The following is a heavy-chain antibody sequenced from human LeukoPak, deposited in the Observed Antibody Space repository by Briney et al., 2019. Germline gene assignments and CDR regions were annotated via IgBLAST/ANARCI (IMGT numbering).Heavy chain of an antibody. Sequence: PGGSLRLSCAASGFTFSSYAMSWVRQAPGKGLEWVSAISGSGGSTYYADSVKGRFTISRDNAKNSLYLQMNSLRAEDTAVYYCARDRWELLLSYYYYGMDVWGQGTTVTVSS. D-gene: IGHD1-26*01. CDR2: ISGSGGST. CDR3: ARDRWELLLSYYYYGMDV. CDR1: GFTFSSYA. V-gene: IGHV3-23*01. J-gene: IGHJ6*02.